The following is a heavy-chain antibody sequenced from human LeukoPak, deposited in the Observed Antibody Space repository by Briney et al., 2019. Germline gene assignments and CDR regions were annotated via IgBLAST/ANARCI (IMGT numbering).Heavy chain of an antibody. J-gene: IGHJ4*02. CDR1: GGSISNYY. V-gene: IGHV4-59*01. CDR2: IYYSGST. CDR3: ARGNGITGTTVIDY. D-gene: IGHD1-7*01. Sequence: SETLSLTCTASGGSISNYYWSWIRQPPGKGLEWIGYIYYSGSTNYNPSLKSRVTISVDTSKNQFSLKLTSVTAADTAVYYCARGNGITGTTVIDYWGQGTLVTVSS.